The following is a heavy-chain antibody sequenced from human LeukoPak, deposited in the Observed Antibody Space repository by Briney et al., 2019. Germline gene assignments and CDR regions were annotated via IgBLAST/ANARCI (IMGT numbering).Heavy chain of an antibody. CDR2: ISSSGSNI. D-gene: IGHD3-22*01. J-gene: IGHJ2*01. Sequence: GGSLRLSCAASGFTFSDYYMSWIRQAPGKGLEWVSYISSSGSNIYYADSVKGRFTISRDNAKNSLYLQMNSLRAEDTAVFYCARVARGYYDSSGYYADWYFDLWGRGTLVTVSS. CDR1: GFTFSDYY. V-gene: IGHV3-11*04. CDR3: ARVARGYYDSSGYYADWYFDL.